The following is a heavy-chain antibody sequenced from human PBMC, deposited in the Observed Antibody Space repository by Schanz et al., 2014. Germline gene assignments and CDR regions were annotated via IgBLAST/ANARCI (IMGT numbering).Heavy chain of an antibody. CDR2: ISYDGSNK. V-gene: IGHV3-30*18. CDR3: AKDSTHIDIVLVPTAIDY. D-gene: IGHD2-2*01. J-gene: IGHJ4*02. CDR1: GFTFSDYY. Sequence: QVQLVESGGGLVKPGGSLRLSCAASGFTFSDYYMSWIRQAPGKGLEWVAVISYDGSNKYYADSVKGRFTISRDNSKNTLYLHMNTLRSEDTAVYYCAKDSTHIDIVLVPTAIDYWGQGTLVTVSS.